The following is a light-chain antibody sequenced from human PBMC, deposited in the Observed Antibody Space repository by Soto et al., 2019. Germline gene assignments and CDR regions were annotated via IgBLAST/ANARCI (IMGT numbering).Light chain of an antibody. V-gene: IGKV1-39*01. Sequence: TQSPSSLSASVGDRVTITCRASQSISKYLNWYQQKPGKAPKLLMYSASSLLSGVPSRFSGTGSGTDFTLTISSLQPEDFATYYCQQSNSVPFTFGGGTAVEIE. J-gene: IGKJ4*01. CDR3: QQSNSVPFT. CDR2: SAS. CDR1: QSISKY.